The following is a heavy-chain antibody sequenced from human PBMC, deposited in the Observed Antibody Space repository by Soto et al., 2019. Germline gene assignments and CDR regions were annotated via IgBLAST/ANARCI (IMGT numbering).Heavy chain of an antibody. CDR3: AHRVLRTVFGLVTTTVIYFDF. CDR2: IYWDDDK. J-gene: IGHJ4*02. D-gene: IGHD3-3*01. CDR1: GFSLTTSGVG. V-gene: IGHV2-5*02. Sequence: QITLNESGHTQVKPRQTLTLTCTFSGFSLTTSGVGVGWIRQSPGKAPEWLALIYWDDDKRYSPSLKSRLTITKDTSKNQVVRTMADLDPADTATYYCAHRVLRTVFGLVTTTVIYFDFWGQGTPVAVSS.